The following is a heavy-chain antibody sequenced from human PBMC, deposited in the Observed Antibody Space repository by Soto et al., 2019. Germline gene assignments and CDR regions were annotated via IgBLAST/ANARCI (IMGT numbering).Heavy chain of an antibody. V-gene: IGHV3-33*01. Sequence: QVQLVESGGGVVQPGRSLRLSCAASGFTFSSYGMHWVRQAPSKGLEWVAVIWYDGSNKYYADSVKGRFTISRDNSKNTLYLQMNSLRAEDTAVYYCARIMCGGDCYDFDYWGQGTLVTVSS. CDR1: GFTFSSYG. J-gene: IGHJ4*02. CDR3: ARIMCGGDCYDFDY. D-gene: IGHD2-21*02. CDR2: IWYDGSNK.